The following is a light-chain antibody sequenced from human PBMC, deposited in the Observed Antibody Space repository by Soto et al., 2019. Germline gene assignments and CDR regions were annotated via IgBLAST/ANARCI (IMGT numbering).Light chain of an antibody. V-gene: IGKV1-12*01. J-gene: IGKJ4*01. CDR2: AAS. CDR3: QQANSFPLT. Sequence: DILMTQSPSSVSASVGERVTITCRASRDISSWLAWYQQKPGKPPKLLIYAASSLQSGVPSRFSGSGSGTDFTLTISSLQPEDFATYYCQQANSFPLTFGGGTKVEI. CDR1: RDISSW.